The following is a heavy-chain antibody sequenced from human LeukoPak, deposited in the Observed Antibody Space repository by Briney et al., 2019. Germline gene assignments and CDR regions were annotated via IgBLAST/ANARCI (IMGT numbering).Heavy chain of an antibody. Sequence: GGSLRLSXAASGFTFSSYSMNWVRQAPGKGLEWVSSISSSSSYIYYADSVKGRFTISRDNAKNSLYLQMNSLRAEDTAVHYCARDLRGEVDYWGQGTLVTVSS. D-gene: IGHD3-16*01. CDR1: GFTFSSYS. V-gene: IGHV3-21*01. CDR3: ARDLRGEVDY. CDR2: ISSSSSYI. J-gene: IGHJ4*02.